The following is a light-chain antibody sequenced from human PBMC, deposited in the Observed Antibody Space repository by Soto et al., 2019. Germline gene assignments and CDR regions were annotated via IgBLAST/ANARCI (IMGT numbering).Light chain of an antibody. CDR1: SSDVGGYNY. CDR3: SSYTGSSTV. V-gene: IGLV2-14*03. CDR2: DVT. J-gene: IGLJ1*01. Sequence: QSALTQPASVSGSPGQSITITCTGTSSDVGGYNYVSWYQQHPGKAPKLMIYDVTNRPSGVSNRFSGSKSVNTASLTISGLQAEDEADYYCSSYTGSSTVFGTGTKLTVL.